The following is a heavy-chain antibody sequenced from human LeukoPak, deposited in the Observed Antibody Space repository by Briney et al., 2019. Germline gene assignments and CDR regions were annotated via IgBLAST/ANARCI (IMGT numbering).Heavy chain of an antibody. CDR2: ISSSSYI. CDR3: ARVKSSSWYDGFDY. V-gene: IGHV3-21*01. CDR1: GFTFSSYS. Sequence: PGGPLRLSCAASGFTFSSYSMNWVRQAPGKGLEWVSSISSSSYIYYADSVKGRFTISRDNAKNSLYLQMNSLRAEDTAVYYCARVKSSSWYDGFDYWGQGTLVTVSS. D-gene: IGHD6-13*01. J-gene: IGHJ4*02.